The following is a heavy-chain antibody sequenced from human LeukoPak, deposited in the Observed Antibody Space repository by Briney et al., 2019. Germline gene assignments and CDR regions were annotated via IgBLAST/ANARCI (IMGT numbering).Heavy chain of an antibody. D-gene: IGHD3-22*01. Sequence: GGSLRLSCAASGFTFSDYYMSWIRQAPGKGLEWVSYISSSGSTIYYADSVKGRLTISRDNAKNSLYLQMNRLRAADTAVYYCARESYYDSWFSEQPGFWGQGTLVTVSS. CDR2: ISSSGSTI. J-gene: IGHJ1*01. CDR1: GFTFSDYY. CDR3: ARESYYDSWFSEQPGF. V-gene: IGHV3-11*01.